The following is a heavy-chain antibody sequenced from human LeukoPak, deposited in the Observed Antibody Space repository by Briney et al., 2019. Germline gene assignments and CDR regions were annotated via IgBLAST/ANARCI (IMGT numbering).Heavy chain of an antibody. CDR1: GFSLSTSGVG. CDR2: IYWDDDK. CDR3: AHSRPRFRRDGYNQFDP. V-gene: IGHV2-5*02. D-gene: IGHD5-24*01. J-gene: IGHJ5*02. Sequence: SGPTLVKPTQTLTLTCTFSGFSLSTSGVGVGWIRQPPGKALEWLALIYWDDDKRYSPSLKSRLTITKDTSKNQVVLTMTNMDPVDTATYYCAHSRPRFRRDGYNQFDPWGQGTLVTVSS.